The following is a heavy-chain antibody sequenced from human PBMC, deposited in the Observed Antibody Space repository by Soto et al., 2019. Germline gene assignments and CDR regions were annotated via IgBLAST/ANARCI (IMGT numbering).Heavy chain of an antibody. Sequence: EVQLVESGGGVVQPGGSLRLSCSASGFTFSSFPIHWVRQAPGKGLEHVSATTTNGRSTYYADSVKGRFNISRDNSKNALTLQMSSLRAEDTAVYYCVKDPRADHDDFWAGPYNWFDPWGQGTLVTVSS. V-gene: IGHV3-64D*06. CDR2: TTTNGRST. D-gene: IGHD3-3*01. CDR1: GFTFSSFP. CDR3: VKDPRADHDDFWAGPYNWFDP. J-gene: IGHJ5*02.